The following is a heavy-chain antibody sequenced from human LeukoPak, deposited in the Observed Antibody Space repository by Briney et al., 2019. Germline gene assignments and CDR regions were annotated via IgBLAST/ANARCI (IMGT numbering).Heavy chain of an antibody. J-gene: IGHJ4*02. V-gene: IGHV3-33*06. CDR1: GFTFRSYG. D-gene: IGHD3-22*01. Sequence: GGSLRLSCAASGFTFRSYGMHWVRQAPGKGLEWVAGIWYDGSNKYYTDSVKGRFTISRDNSKNTLYLQMNSLRAEDTSPYYCAKDQRSTGYYLDYWGQGTLVTVSS. CDR2: IWYDGSNK. CDR3: AKDQRSTGYYLDY.